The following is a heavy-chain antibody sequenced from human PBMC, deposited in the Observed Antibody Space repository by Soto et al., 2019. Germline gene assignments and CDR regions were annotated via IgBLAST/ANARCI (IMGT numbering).Heavy chain of an antibody. CDR1: GGTFSSYA. CDR3: VLSRALPTTVWPYGDYEARLYF. D-gene: IGHD4-17*01. V-gene: IGHV1-69*13. Sequence: SVKISCDASGGTFSSYAISWVRQAPGQGLEWMGGIIPIFGTANYAQKFQGRVTITADESTSTAYMELSSLRSEDTAVYYCVLSRALPTTVWPYGDYEARLYF. J-gene: IGHJ4*01. CDR2: IIPIFGTA.